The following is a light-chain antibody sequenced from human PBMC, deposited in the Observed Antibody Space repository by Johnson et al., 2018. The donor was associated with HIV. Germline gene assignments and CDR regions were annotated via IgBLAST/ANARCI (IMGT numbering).Light chain of an antibody. CDR3: GAWDSSLSVDV. J-gene: IGLJ1*01. CDR2: DNN. V-gene: IGLV1-51*01. CDR1: SSNIGNNY. Sequence: QAVLTQPPSVSAAPGQKVTISCSGSSSNIGNNYVSWYQQLPGTAPKLLIYDNNKRPSGIPDRFSGSKSGTSATLGLTGLPTGDDADNYCGAWDSSLSVDVFGTGTKVTVL.